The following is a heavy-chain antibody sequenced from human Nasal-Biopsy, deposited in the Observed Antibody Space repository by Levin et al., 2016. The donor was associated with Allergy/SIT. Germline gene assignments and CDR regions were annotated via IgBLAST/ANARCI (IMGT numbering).Heavy chain of an antibody. D-gene: IGHD1-1*01. CDR3: ARDRATGNSYRSGYYHPLDV. Sequence: GESLKISCAASGFMFSSHAMHWVRQAPGKGLEWVATVWHDGSKSEYADSVKGRFFISRDNSENTLNLQMNSLGAEDTAVYYSARDRATGNSYRSGYYHPLDVWGQGTTVTVSS. CDR2: VWHDGSKS. CDR1: GFMFSSHA. V-gene: IGHV3-33*01. J-gene: IGHJ6*02.